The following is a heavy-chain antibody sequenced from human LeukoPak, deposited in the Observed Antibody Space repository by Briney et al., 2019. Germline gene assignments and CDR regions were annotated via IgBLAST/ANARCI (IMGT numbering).Heavy chain of an antibody. CDR1: GGSISSYY. CDR2: IHYSGST. V-gene: IGHV4-59*08. CDR3: ARHVSPAAGLRSHGDAFDI. D-gene: IGHD5-12*01. J-gene: IGHJ3*02. Sequence: SETLSLTCTVSGGSISSYYWSWIRQPPGKGLEWIGYIHYSGSTNYNPSLKSRVTISVDTSKNQFSLKLSSVTAADTAVYYCARHVSPAAGLRSHGDAFDIWGQGTMVTVSS.